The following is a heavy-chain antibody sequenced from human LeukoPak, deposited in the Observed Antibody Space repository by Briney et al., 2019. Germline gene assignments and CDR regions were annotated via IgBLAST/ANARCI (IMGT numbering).Heavy chain of an antibody. CDR2: ISGVGGST. Sequence: PGGSLRLSCAASGFTFSSYTMSWVRQAPGKGLEWVSAISGVGGSTYYADSVKGRFTISRDNSKNTLYLQMNSLRAEDTAVYYCAKDSYYGPGNYYFYSDYWGQGTLVTVSS. CDR3: AKDSYYGPGNYYFYSDY. D-gene: IGHD3-10*01. J-gene: IGHJ4*02. CDR1: GFTFSSYT. V-gene: IGHV3-23*01.